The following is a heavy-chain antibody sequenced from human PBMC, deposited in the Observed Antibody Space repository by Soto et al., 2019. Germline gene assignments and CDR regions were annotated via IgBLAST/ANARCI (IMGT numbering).Heavy chain of an antibody. D-gene: IGHD2-15*01. J-gene: IGHJ6*02. V-gene: IGHV4-38-2*01. Sequence: SETLSLTCAVSGYSISSGYYWGWIRQPPGKGLEWIGSIHHSGTTYYNPSLESRVTLSLDTSKNHFSLRLTSVTAADTAVYYCARIMFCIGAICSPLYGMDVWGQGTTVT. CDR1: GYSISSGYY. CDR3: ARIMFCIGAICSPLYGMDV. CDR2: IHHSGTT.